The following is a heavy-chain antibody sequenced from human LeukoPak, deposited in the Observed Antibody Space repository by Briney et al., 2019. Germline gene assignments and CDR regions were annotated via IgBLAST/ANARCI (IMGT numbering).Heavy chain of an antibody. CDR3: ARVRYDILTGYPLNGMDV. V-gene: IGHV1-69*04. CDR1: GGTFSSYA. D-gene: IGHD3-9*01. J-gene: IGHJ6*02. Sequence: SVKVSCKASGGTFSSYAISWVRQAPGQGLEWMGRTIPILGIANYAQKFQGRVTITADKSTSTAYMELSSLRSEDTAVYYCARVRYDILTGYPLNGMDVWGQGTTVTVSS. CDR2: TIPILGIA.